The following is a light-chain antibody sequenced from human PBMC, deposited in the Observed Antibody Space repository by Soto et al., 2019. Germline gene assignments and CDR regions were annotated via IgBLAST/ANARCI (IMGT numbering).Light chain of an antibody. V-gene: IGKV3-15*01. CDR1: QSVSSN. CDR2: GAS. CDR3: QQYQNWPPLT. Sequence: EIVMTQSPATLSVSPGERATLSCRASQSVSSNLAWYQQKPGQAPKLLIYGASSRATGIPARFSGSGSGTDFTLSISSLQSEDFAVYYCQQYQNWPPLTFGGGTKVEIK. J-gene: IGKJ4*01.